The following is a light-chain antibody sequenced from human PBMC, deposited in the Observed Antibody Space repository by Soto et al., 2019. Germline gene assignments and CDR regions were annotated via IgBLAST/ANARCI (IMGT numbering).Light chain of an antibody. J-gene: IGKJ4*01. Sequence: EIVLTQSPATLSLSPGERATLSCRASQSISSNLAWYQQKPGQAPRLIVYDVSNRATGIPARFSGSGSGTDFTLTISSLEPEDFAVYYCQQRSRWPLTFGGGTKVDIK. CDR1: QSISSN. CDR2: DVS. CDR3: QQRSRWPLT. V-gene: IGKV3-11*01.